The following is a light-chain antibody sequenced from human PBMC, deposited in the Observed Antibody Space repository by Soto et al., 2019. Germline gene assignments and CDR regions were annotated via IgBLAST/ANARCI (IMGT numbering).Light chain of an antibody. V-gene: IGKV3-20*01. J-gene: IGKJ4*01. CDR2: ATS. CDR3: QQYDSSHLT. Sequence: ENVLTQSPGTLSLSPGERATLSCRASQNVISSYLAWYQQKPGQAPSLLVYATSSRAAGIPDRFSGSGSGTDFTLTISRLEPEDVAVYYCQQYDSSHLTCGGGTKVEIK. CDR1: QNVISSY.